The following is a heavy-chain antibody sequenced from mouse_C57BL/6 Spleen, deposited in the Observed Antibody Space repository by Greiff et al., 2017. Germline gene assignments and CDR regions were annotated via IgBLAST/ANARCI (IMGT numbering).Heavy chain of an antibody. D-gene: IGHD2-1*01. V-gene: IGHV1-53*01. CDR2: INPSNGGT. J-gene: IGHJ3*01. CDR3: AREGGNYEVAY. Sequence: QVHVKQPGTELVKPGASVKLSCKASGYTFTSYWLHWVKQRPGQGLEWIGNINPSNGGTNYNEKFKSKATLTVDKSSSTAYMQLSSLTSEDSAVYYCAREGGNYEVAYWGQGTLVTVSA. CDR1: GYTFTSYW.